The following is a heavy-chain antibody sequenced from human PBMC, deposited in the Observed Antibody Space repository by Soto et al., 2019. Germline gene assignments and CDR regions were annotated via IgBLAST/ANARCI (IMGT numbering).Heavy chain of an antibody. V-gene: IGHV3-30-3*01. CDR1: GFTFSSYA. CDR2: ISYDGSNK. J-gene: IGHJ6*02. CDR3: ARDGLTLVHLLYGMDV. D-gene: IGHD3-9*01. Sequence: GGSLRLSCAASGFTFSSYAMHWVRQAPGKGLEWVAVISYDGSNKYYADSVKGRFTISRDNSKNTLYLQMNSLRAEDTAVYYCARDGLTLVHLLYGMDVWGQGTTVTVSS.